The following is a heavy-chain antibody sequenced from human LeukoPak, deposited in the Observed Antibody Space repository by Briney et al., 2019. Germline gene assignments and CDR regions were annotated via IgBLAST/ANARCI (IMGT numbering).Heavy chain of an antibody. CDR3: AKDSIAAAGNVNYFDY. CDR1: GFTFSTYA. J-gene: IGHJ4*02. V-gene: IGHV3-23*01. CDR2: ISGGGTGT. D-gene: IGHD6-13*01. Sequence: PGGSRRLSCAASGFTFSTYAMSWVRQVPGKGLEWVSAISGGGTGTYYADSVKGRFTISRDNSKNTLYLQMKRLRAEDTAVYHCAKDSIAAAGNVNYFDYWGQGTLVTVSS.